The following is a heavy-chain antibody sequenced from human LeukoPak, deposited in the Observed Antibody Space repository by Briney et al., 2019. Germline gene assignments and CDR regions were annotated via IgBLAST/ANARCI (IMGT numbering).Heavy chain of an antibody. CDR2: IYHSGST. V-gene: IGHV4-39*01. D-gene: IGHD2-15*01. CDR1: GGSIDSRSYY. J-gene: IGHJ4*02. Sequence: SETLSLTCTVSGGSIDSRSYYWDWIRQAPGKGLEWIGTIYHSGSTEYNPSLKSRVAIFVDTSKNQFSLNLHSVAAADTAVYYCARRSEFDNTHYHYFDYWGQGALVTVSS. CDR3: ARRSEFDNTHYHYFDY.